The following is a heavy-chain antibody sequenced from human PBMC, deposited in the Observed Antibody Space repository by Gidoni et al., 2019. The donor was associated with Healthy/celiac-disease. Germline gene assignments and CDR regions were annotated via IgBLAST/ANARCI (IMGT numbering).Heavy chain of an antibody. D-gene: IGHD3-10*01. CDR1: GFTVSSNY. CDR3: ATQPYGSGSPFDY. J-gene: IGHJ4*02. V-gene: IGHV3-53*01. Sequence: EVQLVASGGGLIQPGGSLRLSCAASGFTVSSNYMSWVRQAPGKGLEWVSVIYSGGSTYYAYSVKGRFTISRDNSKNTLYLQMNSLRAEDTAVYYCATQPYGSGSPFDYWGQGTLVTVSS. CDR2: IYSGGST.